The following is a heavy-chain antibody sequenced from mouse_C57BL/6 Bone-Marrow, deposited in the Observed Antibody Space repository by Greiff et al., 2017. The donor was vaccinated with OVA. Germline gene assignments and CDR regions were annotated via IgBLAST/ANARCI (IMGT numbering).Heavy chain of an antibody. J-gene: IGHJ3*01. Sequence: QVQLQQPGAELVKPGASVKLSCKASGYTFTSYWMHWVKQRPGQGLEWIGMIHPNSGSTNYNEKFKSKATLTVDKSSSTAYMQLSSLTSEDSAVYYCARVYDGYYPWFAYWGQGTLVTGSA. V-gene: IGHV1-64*01. D-gene: IGHD2-3*01. CDR1: GYTFTSYW. CDR2: IHPNSGST. CDR3: ARVYDGYYPWFAY.